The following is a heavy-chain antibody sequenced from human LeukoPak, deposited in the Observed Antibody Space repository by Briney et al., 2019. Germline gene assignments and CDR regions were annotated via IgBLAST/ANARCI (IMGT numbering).Heavy chain of an antibody. CDR3: ARGSRFLEWLSHEVPNWFDP. V-gene: IGHV3-21*01. D-gene: IGHD3-3*01. Sequence: GSLRLSCAASGFTFSSYSMNWVRQAPGKGLEWVSCISSSSSYIYYADSVKGRFTISRDNAKNSLYLQMNSLRAEDTAVYYCARGSRFLEWLSHEVPNWFDPWGQGTLVTVSS. CDR2: ISSSSSYI. CDR1: GFTFSSYS. J-gene: IGHJ5*02.